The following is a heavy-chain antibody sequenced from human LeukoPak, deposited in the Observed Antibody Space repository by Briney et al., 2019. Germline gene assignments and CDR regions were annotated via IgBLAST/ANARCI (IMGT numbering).Heavy chain of an antibody. Sequence: ASVKVSCKASGYTFTSYYMHWVRQAPGQGLEWMGIINPSGGSTSYAQKFQGRVTMTRDTSISTAYMELSRLRSDDTAVYYCARVNQLTDEYYYFPPSLFDPWGQGTLVTVSS. D-gene: IGHD3-10*02. V-gene: IGHV1-46*01. CDR3: ARVNQLTDEYYYFPPSLFDP. CDR2: INPSGGST. CDR1: GYTFTSYY. J-gene: IGHJ5*02.